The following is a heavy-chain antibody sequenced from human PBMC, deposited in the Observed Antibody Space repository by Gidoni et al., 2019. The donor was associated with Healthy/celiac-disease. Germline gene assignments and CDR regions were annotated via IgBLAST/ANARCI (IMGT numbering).Heavy chain of an antibody. CDR1: GGSIRSSSSY. CDR3: AGGDPDSSGVIDY. CDR2: IYCSGST. Sequence: QLQLQASGPGLVKPSETLSLTCTVSGGSIRSSSSYWGWISPPPGKGRWWIGSIYCSGSTYYHPSLKSRVTISVDTSKNQFSLKLSSVTAADTSVYYCAGGDPDSSGVIDYWGQGTLVTVSS. D-gene: IGHD3-22*01. V-gene: IGHV4-39*01. J-gene: IGHJ4*02.